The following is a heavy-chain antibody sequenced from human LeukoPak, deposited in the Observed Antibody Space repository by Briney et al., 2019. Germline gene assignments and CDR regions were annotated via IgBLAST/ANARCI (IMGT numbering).Heavy chain of an antibody. Sequence: ASVKVSCKASGYTFTGYYMHWVRQAPGQGLEWMGWINPNSGGTNYAQKFQGWVTMTRDTSISTAYMELSRLRFDDTAVYYCARVFFEFGKQRWLQFAFDYWGQGTLVTVSS. J-gene: IGHJ4*02. CDR1: GYTFTGYY. CDR3: ARVFFEFGKQRWLQFAFDY. D-gene: IGHD5-24*01. V-gene: IGHV1-2*04. CDR2: INPNSGGT.